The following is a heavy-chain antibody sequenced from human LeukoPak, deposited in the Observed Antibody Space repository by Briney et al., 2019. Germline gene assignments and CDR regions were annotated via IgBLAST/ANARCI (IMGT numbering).Heavy chain of an antibody. J-gene: IGHJ4*02. D-gene: IGHD3-3*01. CDR2: IKQDGSEK. V-gene: IGHV3-7*01. Sequence: GGSLRLSCAASGFTFRSYWMSWVRQAPGKGLEWVANIKQDGSEKYYVDSVKGRFTISRDNAKNSLYLQMNSLRAEDTAVYYCARGLEWFRGWGQGTLVTVSS. CDR1: GFTFRSYW. CDR3: ARGLEWFRG.